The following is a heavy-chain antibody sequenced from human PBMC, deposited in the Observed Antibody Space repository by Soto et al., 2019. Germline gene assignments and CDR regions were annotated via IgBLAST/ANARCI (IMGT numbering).Heavy chain of an antibody. CDR1: GFTFDDYA. Sequence: EVQLVESGGGLVQPGRSLRLSCAASGFTFDDYAMHWVRQAPGKGLEWVSGISWNSGSIGYADSVKGRFTISRDNAKNSLYLQMNSLRAEDTALYYCAKDLFGGTNAYWYFDLWGRGTLVTVSS. D-gene: IGHD3-16*01. J-gene: IGHJ2*01. V-gene: IGHV3-9*01. CDR2: ISWNSGSI. CDR3: AKDLFGGTNAYWYFDL.